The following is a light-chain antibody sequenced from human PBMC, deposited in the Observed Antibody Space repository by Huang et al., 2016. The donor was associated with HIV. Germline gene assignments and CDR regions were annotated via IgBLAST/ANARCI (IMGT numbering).Light chain of an antibody. V-gene: IGKV1-39*01. J-gene: IGKJ2*01. CDR1: QNINKY. CDR2: VVS. CDR3: QQSVTTVPYT. Sequence: DIEMTQSPSSLSASVGDTVTMTCRASQNINKYLNWYQQKVGKAPQLIISVVSHLKEGVPLRFSGSKSGTNFTLTIKNLQPDDFATYYCQQSVTTVPYTFAQGTKLEIK.